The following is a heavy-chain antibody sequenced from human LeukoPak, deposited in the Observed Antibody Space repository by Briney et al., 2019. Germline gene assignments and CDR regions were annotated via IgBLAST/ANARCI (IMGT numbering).Heavy chain of an antibody. CDR3: ATEALYYGDYVNYFDY. Sequence: ASVKVSCKASGYTFTNYAIQWMRQAPGQRLEWMGWINVGNGNTKYSQTLQGRVTMTEDTSTDTAYMELSSLRSEDTAVYYCATEALYYGDYVNYFDYWGQGTLVTVSS. V-gene: IGHV1-3*01. CDR2: INVGNGNT. J-gene: IGHJ4*02. D-gene: IGHD4-17*01. CDR1: GYTFTNYA.